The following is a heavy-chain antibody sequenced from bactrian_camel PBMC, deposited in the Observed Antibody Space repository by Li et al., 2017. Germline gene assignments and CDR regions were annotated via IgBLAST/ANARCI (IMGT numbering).Heavy chain of an antibody. CDR1: GFTFSSYW. CDR3: AADRDVNVPPSLALDSGRYNY. CDR2: INTGGGTT. V-gene: IGHV3S1*01. J-gene: IGHJ4*01. Sequence: HVQLVESGGGSVQAGGSLRLSCAASGFTFSSYWMYWVRQAPGKGLEWVSWINTGGGTTTYPDSVKGRFTISVDSAKNTLYLQMNKLEPEDTAMYYCAADRDVNVPPSLALDSGRYNYWGQGTQVTVS.